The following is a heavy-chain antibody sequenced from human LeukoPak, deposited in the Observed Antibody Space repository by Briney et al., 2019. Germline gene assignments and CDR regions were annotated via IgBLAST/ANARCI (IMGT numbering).Heavy chain of an antibody. V-gene: IGHV7-4-1*02. CDR3: ARISGDFGDLGDP. J-gene: IGHJ5*02. Sequence: ASVKVSCKASGYTFTSYSMHWVRQAPGQGLEWMGWINTKTGKPTYAQGFTGRLVFSLDTSVSTAYLQISSLKAEDTAVYYCARISGDFGDLGDPWGQGTLVTVSS. CDR1: GYTFTSYS. CDR2: INTKTGKP. D-gene: IGHD3-10*01.